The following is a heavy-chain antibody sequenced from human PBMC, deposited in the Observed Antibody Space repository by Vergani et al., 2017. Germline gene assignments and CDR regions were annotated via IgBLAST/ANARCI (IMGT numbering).Heavy chain of an antibody. CDR1: GFTFTNFA. V-gene: IGHV3-23*01. CDR2: ISGSGGFT. Sequence: EVQLLESGGNLVQPGGSLRLSCAASGFTFTNFAMTWVRQAPGEGLEWVSGISGSGGFTYYADSVKGRFTISRDNSKNTVYLQMNSLRVEDSGVYYCVREGSYCGSPTCRNPSWFYYYYMDVWGKGTTVTVTS. CDR3: VREGSYCGSPTCRNPSWFYYYYMDV. J-gene: IGHJ6*03. D-gene: IGHD2-2*01.